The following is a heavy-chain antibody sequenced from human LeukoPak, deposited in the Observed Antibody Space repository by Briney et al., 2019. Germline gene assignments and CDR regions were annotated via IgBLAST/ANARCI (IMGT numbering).Heavy chain of an antibody. Sequence: GGSLRLSCAASGFTFRRYAMSWVRQAPGKGLEWVSAISGSGGSTYYADSVKGRFTISRDNSKNTLYLQMNSLRAEDTAVYYCAGRGSGSYFDYWGQGTLVTVSS. CDR3: AGRGSGSYFDY. D-gene: IGHD3-10*01. CDR1: GFTFRRYA. V-gene: IGHV3-23*01. CDR2: ISGSGGST. J-gene: IGHJ4*02.